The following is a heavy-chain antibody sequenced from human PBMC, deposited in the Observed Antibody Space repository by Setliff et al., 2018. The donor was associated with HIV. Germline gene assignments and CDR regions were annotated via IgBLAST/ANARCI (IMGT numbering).Heavy chain of an antibody. CDR3: VNPSGAMGDFDS. Sequence: SETLSLTCTVSGGSISSTNYFWGWLRQPPGKGLEWIGTIYYHGSTYYNPSLKSRVTLSIDTSRDQFSLQLTSVTAADTAVYYCVNPSGAMGDFDSWGQGTLVTVSS. CDR1: GGSISSTNYF. D-gene: IGHD3-16*01. J-gene: IGHJ4*02. V-gene: IGHV4-39*01. CDR2: IYYHGST.